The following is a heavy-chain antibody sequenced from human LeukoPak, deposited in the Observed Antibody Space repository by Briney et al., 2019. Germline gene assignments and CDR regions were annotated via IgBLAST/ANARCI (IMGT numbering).Heavy chain of an antibody. D-gene: IGHD3-22*01. CDR1: GFTFSSYA. Sequence: GGSLRLSCAASGFTFSSYAMTWVRQAPGKGLEWVAAISGSGRGTYYADSVKGRFTISRDNSKNTLYLQMNSLRAEDTAIYYCAKTRLYYYDSSGYYVDWFDPWGQGTLVTVSS. V-gene: IGHV3-23*01. J-gene: IGHJ5*02. CDR3: AKTRLYYYDSSGYYVDWFDP. CDR2: ISGSGRGT.